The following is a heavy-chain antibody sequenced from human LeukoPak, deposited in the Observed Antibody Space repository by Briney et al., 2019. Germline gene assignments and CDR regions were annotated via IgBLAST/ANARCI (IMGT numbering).Heavy chain of an antibody. D-gene: IGHD4-17*01. CDR1: VFSLTTRGVG. V-gene: IGHV4-61*08. Sequence: SGPTLVKPTQTLTLTCTFSVFSLTTRGVGVGWIRQPPGKGLEWIGYIYYSGSTNYNPSLKSRVTISVDTSKNQFSLKLSSVTAADTAVYYCARDPAPGNGDYYAFDIWGQGTMVTVSS. CDR2: IYYSGST. CDR3: ARDPAPGNGDYYAFDI. J-gene: IGHJ3*02.